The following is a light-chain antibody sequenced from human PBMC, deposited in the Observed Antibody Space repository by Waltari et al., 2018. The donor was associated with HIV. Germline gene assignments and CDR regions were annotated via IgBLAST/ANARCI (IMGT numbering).Light chain of an antibody. CDR3: CSYAGSNTFYV. CDR1: SRDIGGYNY. CDR2: DVN. V-gene: IGLV2-11*01. J-gene: IGLJ1*01. Sequence: QSALTQPRSVSGSPGQTVTISCRGTSRDIGGYNYVSWYQQHPAEAPRLMIYDVNKRLSGVPDRFSGSKSGNTASLTISGLQAEDEADYYCCSYAGSNTFYVFGTGTEVTVL.